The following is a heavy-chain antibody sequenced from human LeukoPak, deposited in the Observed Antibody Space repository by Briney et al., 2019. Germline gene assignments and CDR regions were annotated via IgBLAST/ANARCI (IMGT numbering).Heavy chain of an antibody. D-gene: IGHD2-2*01. Sequence: PSETLSLTCTVSGGSISSGSYYWSWIRQPAGKGLEWIGRIYTSGSTNYNPSLKSRVTISVDTSKNQFSLKLSSVTAADTAVYYCARDTPMEGLVVPAAMKDYYYYYMDVWGKGTTVTVSS. CDR2: IYTSGST. J-gene: IGHJ6*03. V-gene: IGHV4-61*02. CDR1: GGSISSGSYY. CDR3: ARDTPMEGLVVPAAMKDYYYYYMDV.